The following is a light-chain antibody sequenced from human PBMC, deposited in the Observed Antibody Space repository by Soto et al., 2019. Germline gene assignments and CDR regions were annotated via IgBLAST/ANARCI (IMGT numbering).Light chain of an antibody. Sequence: QSVLTQPPSASGTPGQMVTISCSGSSLNIGGNPVSWFQHLPGAPPTLLIHSNHKRPSGVPDRFSGSKSGTSASLAIRGLRSEDEADYYCVSWDDALRGHVFGTGTKVTVL. CDR3: VSWDDALRGHV. V-gene: IGLV1-47*02. CDR1: SLNIGGNP. CDR2: SNH. J-gene: IGLJ1*01.